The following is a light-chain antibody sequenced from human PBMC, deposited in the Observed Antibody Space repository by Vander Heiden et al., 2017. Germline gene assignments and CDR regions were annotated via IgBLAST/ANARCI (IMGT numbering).Light chain of an antibody. CDR3: STWDDSLSGQV. J-gene: IGLJ3*02. CDR1: SANIGSNF. Sequence: QSVLTQAPSVSGTSGQRVTLSCSGSSANIGSNFVYWYQQLPGTAPKLLIYRSNQRPSGVPDRFSGSKSGTSASLVISGLRSEDEADYYCSTWDDSLSGQVFGGGTKVTVL. CDR2: RSN. V-gene: IGLV1-47*01.